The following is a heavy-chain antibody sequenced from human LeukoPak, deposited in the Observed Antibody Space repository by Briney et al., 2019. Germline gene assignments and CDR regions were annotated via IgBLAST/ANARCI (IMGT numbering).Heavy chain of an antibody. J-gene: IGHJ4*02. CDR3: ARGGYSGYPL. V-gene: IGHV4-31*03. CDR2: IYYSGTT. D-gene: IGHD5-12*01. CDR1: GGSISSGDFY. Sequence: PSQTLSLTCTVSGGSISSGDFYWSWIRQHPGKGLEWIGYIYYSGTTYYSPSLKSRVSISLDTTKNQFSLKLSSVTAADTAVYYCARGGYSGYPLWGQGTLVTVSS.